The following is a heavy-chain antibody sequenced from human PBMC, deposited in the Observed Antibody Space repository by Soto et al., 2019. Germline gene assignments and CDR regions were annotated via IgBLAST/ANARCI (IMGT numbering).Heavy chain of an antibody. J-gene: IGHJ1*01. V-gene: IGHV3-23*01. CDR1: GFTFSSYA. D-gene: IGHD3-22*01. CDR3: AKDHYDSSAPIRTSYLHH. CDR2: ISGSGGST. Sequence: GGSLRLSCAASGFTFSSYAMSWVRQAPGKGLEWVSAISGSGGSTYYADSVKGRFTISRDNSKNTLYLQMNSLRAEDTAVYYCAKDHYDSSAPIRTSYLHHWGQGTLVTGSS.